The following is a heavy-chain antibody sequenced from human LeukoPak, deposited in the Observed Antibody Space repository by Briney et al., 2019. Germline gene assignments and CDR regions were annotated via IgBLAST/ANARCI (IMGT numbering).Heavy chain of an antibody. CDR3: ARERRVEYGSGDWYFDL. J-gene: IGHJ2*01. Sequence: GASVKVSCKASGYTFTSYGISWVRQAPGQGLEWMGWISAYNGNTNYAQKLQGRVTMTTDTSTSTAYMELRSLRSDDTAVYYCARERRVEYGSGDWYFDLWGRGTLVTVPS. CDR1: GYTFTSYG. D-gene: IGHD3-10*01. V-gene: IGHV1-18*01. CDR2: ISAYNGNT.